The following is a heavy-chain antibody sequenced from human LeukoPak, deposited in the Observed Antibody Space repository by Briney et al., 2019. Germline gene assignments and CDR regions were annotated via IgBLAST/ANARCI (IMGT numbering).Heavy chain of an antibody. J-gene: IGHJ6*02. CDR1: GFTFTSSA. CDR2: IVVGSGNT. V-gene: IGHV1-58*01. D-gene: IGHD4-17*01. Sequence: ASVKVSCKASGFTFTSSAVQWVRQARGQRLEWIGWIVVGSGNTNYAQKFQERVTITRDMSTSTAYMELSSLGSEDTAVYYCAAKSHGNYYYGMDVWGQGTTVTVSS. CDR3: AAKSHGNYYYGMDV.